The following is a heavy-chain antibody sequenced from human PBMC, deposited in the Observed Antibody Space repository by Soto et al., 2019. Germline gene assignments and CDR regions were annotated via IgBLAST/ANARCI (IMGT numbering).Heavy chain of an antibody. CDR3: ARSQPATIYCSGGSCYSTFDY. D-gene: IGHD2-15*01. J-gene: IGHJ4*02. CDR1: GGTFSSYT. CDR2: IIPILGIA. Sequence: QVQLVQSGAEVKKPGSSVKVSCKASGGTFSSYTISWVRQAPGQGLEWMGRIIPILGIANYAQKFQGRVTINADKSTSTAYMELSSLRSEDTAVYYCARSQPATIYCSGGSCYSTFDYWGQGTLVTVSS. V-gene: IGHV1-69*02.